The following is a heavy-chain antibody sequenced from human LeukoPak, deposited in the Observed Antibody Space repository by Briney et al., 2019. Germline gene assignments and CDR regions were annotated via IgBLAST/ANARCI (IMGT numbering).Heavy chain of an antibody. CDR3: ASFIVVVPAAMGGWFDP. J-gene: IGHJ5*02. V-gene: IGHV3-23*01. Sequence: PGGSLRLSCAASGFTFSSYAMSWVRQAPGKGLEWVSAISGSGGSTYYADSVKGRFTISRDNSKNTLYLQMNSLRAEDTAVYYCASFIVVVPAAMGGWFDPWGQGTLVTVSS. CDR1: GFTFSSYA. D-gene: IGHD2-2*01. CDR2: ISGSGGST.